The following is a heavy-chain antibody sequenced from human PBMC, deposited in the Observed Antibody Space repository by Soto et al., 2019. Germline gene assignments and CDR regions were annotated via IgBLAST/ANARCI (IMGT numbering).Heavy chain of an antibody. V-gene: IGHV3-66*01. CDR2: IYSGGST. J-gene: IGHJ6*04. CDR1: GFTVSSNY. CDR3: ARDPGPPIVVVVAANERGKMDV. D-gene: IGHD2-15*01. Sequence: GGSLRLSCAASGFTVSSNYMSWVRQAPGKGLEWVSVIYSGGSTYYADSVKGRFTISRDNSKNTLYLQMNSLRAEDTAVYYCARDPGPPIVVVVAANERGKMDVWGKGTTVTVSS.